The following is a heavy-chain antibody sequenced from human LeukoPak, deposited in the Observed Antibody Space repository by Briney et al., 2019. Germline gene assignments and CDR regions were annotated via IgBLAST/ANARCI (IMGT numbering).Heavy chain of an antibody. CDR1: RYTFTSYY. V-gene: IGHV1-46*03. CDR2: INPSGGST. J-gene: IGHJ4*02. Sequence: ASVKVSCKAPRYTFTSYYMHWVRQAPGQGLEWMGIINPSGGSTSYAQKFQGRVTMTRDTSTSTVYMELSSLRSEDTAVYYCARDQDIVVVVAATEGGFDYWGQGTLVTVSS. CDR3: ARDQDIVVVVAATEGGFDY. D-gene: IGHD2-15*01.